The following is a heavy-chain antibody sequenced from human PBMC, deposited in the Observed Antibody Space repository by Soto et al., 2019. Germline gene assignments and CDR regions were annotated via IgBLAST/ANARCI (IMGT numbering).Heavy chain of an antibody. CDR2: ISYDGSNK. Sequence: GGSLRLSCAASGFTFSSYGMHWVRQAPGKGLEWVAVISYDGSNKYHADSVKGRFTISRDNSKNTLYLQMNSLRAEDTAVYYCAKDHCSSTSCYLDPWGQGTLVTVSS. CDR3: AKDHCSSTSCYLDP. CDR1: GFTFSSYG. V-gene: IGHV3-30*18. D-gene: IGHD2-2*01. J-gene: IGHJ5*02.